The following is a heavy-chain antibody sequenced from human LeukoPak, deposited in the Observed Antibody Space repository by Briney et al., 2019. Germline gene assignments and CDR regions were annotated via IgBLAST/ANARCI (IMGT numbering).Heavy chain of an antibody. CDR1: GGTFSSYY. Sequence: GGSLRLSCIVSGGTFSSYYITWVRQAPGKGLEWVANIKQDGSEKFYVDSVKGRFTISRDNAKNSLYLQMNSLRVEDTAMYYCGYGSGWIFDCRGQGALVTVST. D-gene: IGHD6-19*01. J-gene: IGHJ4*02. CDR3: GYGSGWIFDC. CDR2: IKQDGSEK. V-gene: IGHV3-7*01.